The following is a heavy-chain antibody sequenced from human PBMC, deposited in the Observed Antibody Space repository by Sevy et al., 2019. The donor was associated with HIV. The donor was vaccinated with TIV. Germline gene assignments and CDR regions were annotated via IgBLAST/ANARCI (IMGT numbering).Heavy chain of an antibody. CDR2: ISFSGSKA. J-gene: IGHJ4*02. CDR3: AKTPFMDFWNDYYSFYFDF. D-gene: IGHD3-3*01. V-gene: IGHV3-23*01. Sequence: LSLTCAAAGFNFNNYAMTWVRQAPGKGLEWVSGISFSGSKAYYAESVKGRFSISRDPSKNTLYLQMNNVRVEDTAVYFCAKTPFMDFWNDYYSFYFDFWGQGTLVTVSS. CDR1: GFNFNNYA.